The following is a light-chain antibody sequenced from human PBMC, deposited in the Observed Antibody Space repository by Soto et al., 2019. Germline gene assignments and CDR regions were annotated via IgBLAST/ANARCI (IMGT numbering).Light chain of an antibody. CDR1: QSISSN. CDR3: QQYSNWPFT. V-gene: IGKV3D-15*01. CDR2: GAS. J-gene: IGKJ2*01. Sequence: EIVMTQSPATLSVSPGERATLSCRPSQSISSNLAWYQLKPGQAPRLLIYGASTRATGIPARFSGSGSGTEFTLTITSLQSEDFAVYYCQQYSNWPFTFGQGTKLEIK.